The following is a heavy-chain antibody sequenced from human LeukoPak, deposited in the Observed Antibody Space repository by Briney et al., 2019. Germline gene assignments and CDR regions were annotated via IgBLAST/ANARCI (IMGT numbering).Heavy chain of an antibody. CDR2: INPNSGGT. CDR1: GYTFTGYY. V-gene: IGHV1-2*02. J-gene: IGHJ5*02. Sequence: GASVKVSCKASGYTFTGYYMHWVRQAPGQGLEWMGWINPNSGGTNYAQKFQGRVTMTRDTSISTAYMELSRLRSDDTAVYYCAREPIYCSSTSCYSVFWFDPWGQGTLVTVSS. D-gene: IGHD2-2*01. CDR3: AREPIYCSSTSCYSVFWFDP.